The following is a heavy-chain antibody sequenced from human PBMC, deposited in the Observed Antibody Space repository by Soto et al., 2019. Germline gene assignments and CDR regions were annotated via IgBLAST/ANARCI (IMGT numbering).Heavy chain of an antibody. CDR2: ITYEGSNN. CDR3: ARGAEYQLLSRDYFYGMDV. V-gene: IGHV3-30*03. D-gene: IGHD2-2*01. J-gene: IGHJ6*02. Sequence: QVQLVEAGGGVVQPGRSLRLSCGASGFTFNSHGMHWVRQAPGKGLEWVAVITYEGSNNFYAESVKGRFTISRDNSMSTLYLQMNSLRREDTAVYYCARGAEYQLLSRDYFYGMDVWGQGTTVTVSS. CDR1: GFTFNSHG.